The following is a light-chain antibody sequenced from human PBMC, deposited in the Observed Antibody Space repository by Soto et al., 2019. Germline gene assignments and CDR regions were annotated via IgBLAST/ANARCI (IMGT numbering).Light chain of an antibody. Sequence: EIVLTQSPTTLSLSPGDRATLSCRASQTVRSNYVAWYQQKPGQAPKLLIYGASSRATGIPGRFSGSGSGTDFALTISRLEPEDFAVYSCQHYGGPVGYTFGQGTKLEIK. V-gene: IGKV3-20*01. CDR2: GAS. CDR1: QTVRSNY. J-gene: IGKJ2*01. CDR3: QHYGGPVGYT.